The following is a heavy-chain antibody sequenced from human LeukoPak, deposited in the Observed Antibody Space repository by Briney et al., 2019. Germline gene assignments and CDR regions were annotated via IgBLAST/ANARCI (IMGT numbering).Heavy chain of an antibody. CDR3: ARDNSVEDTAWWFDP. CDR2: IIPIFGTA. Sequence: GAPVKVSCKASGGTFSSYAISWVRQAPGQGLEWMGGIIPIFGTANYAQKFQGRVTITADKSTSTAYMELSSLRSEDTAVYYCARDNSVEDTAWWFDPWGQGTLVTVSS. J-gene: IGHJ5*02. D-gene: IGHD4-23*01. V-gene: IGHV1-69*06. CDR1: GGTFSSYA.